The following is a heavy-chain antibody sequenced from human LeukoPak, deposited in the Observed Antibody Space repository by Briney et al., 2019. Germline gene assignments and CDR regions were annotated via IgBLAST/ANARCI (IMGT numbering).Heavy chain of an antibody. CDR3: ARAVGATNHLDY. V-gene: IGHV1-8*01. CDR1: GYTFTSYE. CDR2: MNPNSGNT. D-gene: IGHD1-26*01. Sequence: ASVKVSCKASGYTFTSYEINWVRQATGQGLEWMGWMNPNSGNTGSAQKFQDRLTMTRNKSISTAYMELSSLRSEDTAVYFCARAVGATNHLDYWGQGTPVTVSS. J-gene: IGHJ4*02.